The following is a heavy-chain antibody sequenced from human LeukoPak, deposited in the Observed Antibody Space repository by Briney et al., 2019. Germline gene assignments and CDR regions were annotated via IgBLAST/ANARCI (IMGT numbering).Heavy chain of an antibody. V-gene: IGHV1-46*01. CDR3: ARIRDGYNDAYDI. J-gene: IGHJ3*02. CDR2: INPGGDNT. CDR1: GYTFTDYY. Sequence: ASVKVSCKASGYTFTDYYIHWVRQAPGQGLEWMGLINPGGDNTNYAQNFQGRVTMTRDTSASTVYMELSSLRSEDTAIYYCARIRDGYNDAYDIWGQGTVVTVPS. D-gene: IGHD5-24*01.